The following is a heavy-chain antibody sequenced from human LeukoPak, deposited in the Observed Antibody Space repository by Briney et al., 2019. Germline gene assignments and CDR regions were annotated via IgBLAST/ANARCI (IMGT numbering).Heavy chain of an antibody. CDR2: INHSGST. Sequence: SETLSLTCAVYGGSFSGYYWSWIRQPPGKGLEWIGEINHSGSTNYNPSLKSRVTISVDTSKNQFSLKLSSVTAADTAVYYCARGVAAAGKWGQGALVTVSS. CDR1: GGSFSGYY. J-gene: IGHJ4*02. CDR3: ARGVAAAGK. D-gene: IGHD6-13*01. V-gene: IGHV4-34*01.